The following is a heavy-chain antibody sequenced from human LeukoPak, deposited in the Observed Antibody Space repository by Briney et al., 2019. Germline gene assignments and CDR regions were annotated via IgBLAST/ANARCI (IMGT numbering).Heavy chain of an antibody. Sequence: SETLSLTCTVSGGSISSGGYYWSWIRQPPGKGLEWIGYIYYSGSTYYNPSLKSRVTISVDTSKNQFSLKLSSVTAADTAVYYCARGGLVSHYYGSGSIHFDYWGQGTLVTVSS. CDR1: GGSISSGGYY. CDR2: IYYSGST. J-gene: IGHJ4*02. V-gene: IGHV4-30-4*08. CDR3: ARGGLVSHYYGSGSIHFDY. D-gene: IGHD3-10*01.